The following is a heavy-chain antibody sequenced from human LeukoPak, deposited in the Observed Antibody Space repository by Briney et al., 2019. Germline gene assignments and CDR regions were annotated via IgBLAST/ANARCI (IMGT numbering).Heavy chain of an antibody. Sequence: SETLSLTCTVSGGSISSGSYYWSWFRQPAGKGLEWIGRIYASRSTNYNPSLKSRVTISVDTSKNQFSLKLSSVTAAETAVYYCARADGGWYYFDYWGQGTLVTVSS. CDR3: ARADGGWYYFDY. J-gene: IGHJ4*02. D-gene: IGHD6-19*01. CDR2: IYASRST. CDR1: GGSISSGSYY. V-gene: IGHV4-61*02.